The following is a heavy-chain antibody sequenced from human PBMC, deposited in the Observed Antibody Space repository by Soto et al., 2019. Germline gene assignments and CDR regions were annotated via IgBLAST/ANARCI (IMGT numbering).Heavy chain of an antibody. V-gene: IGHV1-3*01. D-gene: IGHD6-19*01. Sequence: ASVKVSCKASGYTFTSYAMHWVRQAPGQRLEWLGWINAGNGNTKYSQKFQGRVTITRDTSASTAYMELSSLRSEDTAVYYCARSVRDPSSGWYEGVNWFDPWGQGTLVTVSS. CDR2: INAGNGNT. J-gene: IGHJ5*02. CDR1: GYTFTSYA. CDR3: ARSVRDPSSGWYEGVNWFDP.